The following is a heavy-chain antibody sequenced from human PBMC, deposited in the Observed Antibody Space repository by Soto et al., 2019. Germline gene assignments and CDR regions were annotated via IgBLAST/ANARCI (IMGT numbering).Heavy chain of an antibody. CDR2: IWYHGVDK. Sequence: GGSLRLSCAASGFTFSRQAMHWVRQAPGRGLEWVAVIWYHGVDKYYADSVKGRFTISRDNSKNTVYLQMNSLRGEDTAVYYCATGFLGLCTGGNCPLDYWGQGSLVTVSS. CDR1: GFTFSRQA. CDR3: ATGFLGLCTGGNCPLDY. V-gene: IGHV3-33*01. J-gene: IGHJ4*02. D-gene: IGHD2-15*01.